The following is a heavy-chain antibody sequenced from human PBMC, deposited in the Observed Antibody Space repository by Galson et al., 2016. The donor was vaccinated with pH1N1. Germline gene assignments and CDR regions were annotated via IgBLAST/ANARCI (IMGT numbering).Heavy chain of an antibody. D-gene: IGHD5-18*01. J-gene: IGHJ4*02. CDR1: GFTFDDYA. V-gene: IGHV3-9*01. CDR3: AKVTGYLYGYVDY. CDR2: ISWNSGSI. Sequence: SLRLSCAASGFTFDDYAMHWVRQAPGKGLEWVSGISWNSGSIGYADSVKGRFTISRDNGKNSLYLQMNSLRAEDTALYYCAKVTGYLYGYVDYWGQGTLVTVSS.